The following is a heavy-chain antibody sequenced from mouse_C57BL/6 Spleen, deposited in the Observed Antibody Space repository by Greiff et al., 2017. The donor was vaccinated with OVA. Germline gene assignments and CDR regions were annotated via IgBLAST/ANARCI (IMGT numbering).Heavy chain of an antibody. V-gene: IGHV5-4*03. J-gene: IGHJ3*01. D-gene: IGHD2-1*01. CDR3: ARALYGNSAWFAY. CDR1: GFTFSSYA. CDR2: ISDGGSYT. Sequence: EVMLVESGGGLVKPGGSLKLSCAASGFTFSSYAMSWVRQTPEKRLEWVATISDGGSYTYYPDNVKGRFTISRDNAKNNLYLQMSHLKSEDTAMYYCARALYGNSAWFAYWGQGTLVTVSA.